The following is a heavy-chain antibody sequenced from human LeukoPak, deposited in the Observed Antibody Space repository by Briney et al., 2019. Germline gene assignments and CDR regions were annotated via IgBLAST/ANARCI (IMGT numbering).Heavy chain of an antibody. Sequence: SEPLSLTCTVSGGSISSYYWSWIRQPPGKGLEWIGHIYYSGSTNYNPSLKSRVTISVDTSKNQFSLKLSSVTAADTAVYYCARHDRIRGLDYWGQGTLVTVSS. D-gene: IGHD3-10*01. CDR3: ARHDRIRGLDY. CDR2: IYYSGST. V-gene: IGHV4-59*01. CDR1: GGSISSYY. J-gene: IGHJ4*02.